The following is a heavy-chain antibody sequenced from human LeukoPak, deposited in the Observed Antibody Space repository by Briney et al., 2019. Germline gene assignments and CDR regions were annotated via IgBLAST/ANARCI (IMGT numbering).Heavy chain of an antibody. CDR2: IIPIFGTA. J-gene: IGHJ4*02. CDR3: ARDSGSYSTPFDY. CDR1: GGTFSSYA. D-gene: IGHD1-26*01. V-gene: IGHV1-69*01. Sequence: SVKVSCKASGGTFSSYAISWVRQAPGQGLEWMGGIIPIFGTANYAQKFQRRVTITADESTSTAYMELSSLRSEDTAVYYCARDSGSYSTPFDYWGQGTLVTVSS.